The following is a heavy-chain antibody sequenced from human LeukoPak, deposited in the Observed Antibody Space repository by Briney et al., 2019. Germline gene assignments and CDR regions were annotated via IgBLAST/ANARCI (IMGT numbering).Heavy chain of an antibody. Sequence: TSETLSLTCVVSGGSIDSPNWWSWVRQPPGKGLEWIGEIYHSESTNYKPSLQSRGTISVGKSKNQFSPRLNSVTAAGTAVYYCARTLGNYGSGSYDALDIWGQGTMVTISS. CDR1: GGSIDSPNW. D-gene: IGHD3-10*01. V-gene: IGHV4-4*02. J-gene: IGHJ3*02. CDR2: IYHSEST. CDR3: ARTLGNYGSGSYDALDI.